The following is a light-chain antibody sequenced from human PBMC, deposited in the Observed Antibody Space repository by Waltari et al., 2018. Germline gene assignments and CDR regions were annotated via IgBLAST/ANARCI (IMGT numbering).Light chain of an antibody. CDR3: QKYGTLPAT. CDR1: QSVSRT. Sequence: EVVLTQSPLPLSLSPGERSTPSCRASQSVSRTLAWYQQKPGQAPRLLIYDASRRATGIPDRFSGSGSGTDFSLTISRLEPEDFAWYFCQKYGTLPATFGQGTKVEIK. CDR2: DAS. J-gene: IGKJ1*01. V-gene: IGKV3-20*01.